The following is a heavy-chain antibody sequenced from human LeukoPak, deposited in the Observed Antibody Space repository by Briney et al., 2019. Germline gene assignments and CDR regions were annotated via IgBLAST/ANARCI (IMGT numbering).Heavy chain of an antibody. J-gene: IGHJ5*02. CDR2: IYTSGST. CDR3: ARGLDYDFSWFDP. V-gene: IGHV4-4*09. D-gene: IGHD3-3*01. CDR1: GGSISSYY. Sequence: SETLSLTCTVPGGSISSYYWSWIRQPPGKGLEWIGYIYTSGSTNYNPSLKSRVTISVDTSKNQFSLKLSSVTAADTAVYYCARGLDYDFSWFDPWGQGTLVTVSS.